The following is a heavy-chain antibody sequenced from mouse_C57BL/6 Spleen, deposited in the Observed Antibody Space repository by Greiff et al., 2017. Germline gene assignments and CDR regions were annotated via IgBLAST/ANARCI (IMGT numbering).Heavy chain of an antibody. D-gene: IGHD2-4*01. J-gene: IGHJ4*01. CDR2: IDPSDSYT. CDR3: ARGWDYDYGYYAMDY. CDR1: GYTFTSYW. Sequence: VQLQQPGAELVMPGASVKLSCKASGYTFTSYWMHWVKPRPGQGLEWIGEIDPSDSYTNYNQKFKGKSTLTVDKSSSTAYMQLSSLTSEDSAVYYCARGWDYDYGYYAMDYWGQGTSVTVSS. V-gene: IGHV1-69*01.